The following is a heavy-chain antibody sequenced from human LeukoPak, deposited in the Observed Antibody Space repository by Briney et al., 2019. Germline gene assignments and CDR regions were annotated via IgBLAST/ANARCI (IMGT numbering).Heavy chain of an antibody. V-gene: IGHV5-51*01. CDR1: GYSFTSYW. D-gene: IGHD2-8*01. Sequence: LGESLQISCKGSGYSFTSYWIGWVRQLPGKGLEWMGIIYPGDSDTRYSPSFQGQVTISADKSISTAYLQWSSLKASDTAMYYCATNQAPKGFYWGQGTLVTVSS. CDR3: ATNQAPKGFY. CDR2: IYPGDSDT. J-gene: IGHJ4*02.